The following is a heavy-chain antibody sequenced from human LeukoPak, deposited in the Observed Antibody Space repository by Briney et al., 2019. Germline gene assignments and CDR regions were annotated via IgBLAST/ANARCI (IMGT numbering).Heavy chain of an antibody. V-gene: IGHV3-30*02. Sequence: GGSLRLSXAASGFTFSSYDMHWVRQAPGKGLEWVAFIRYDGSNKYYADSVKGRFTISRDNSKNTLYLQMNSLRAEDTAVYYCAKHVHPYDRTYYFDYWGQGTLVTVSS. J-gene: IGHJ4*02. CDR2: IRYDGSNK. CDR1: GFTFSSYD. CDR3: AKHVHPYDRTYYFDY. D-gene: IGHD3-22*01.